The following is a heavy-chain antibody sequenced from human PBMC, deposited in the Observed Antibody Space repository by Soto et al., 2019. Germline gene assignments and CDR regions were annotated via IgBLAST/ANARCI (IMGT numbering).Heavy chain of an antibody. CDR3: ARVRDYYDSSGYYYVAHGSWAPDAFDI. J-gene: IGHJ3*02. Sequence: GGSLRLSCAASGFTVSSNYMSWVRQAPGKGLEWVSVIYSGGSTYYADSVKGRFTISRDNSKNTLYLQMNSLRAEDTAVYYCARVRDYYDSSGYYYVAHGSWAPDAFDIWGQGTMVTVSS. CDR2: IYSGGST. V-gene: IGHV3-53*01. CDR1: GFTVSSNY. D-gene: IGHD3-22*01.